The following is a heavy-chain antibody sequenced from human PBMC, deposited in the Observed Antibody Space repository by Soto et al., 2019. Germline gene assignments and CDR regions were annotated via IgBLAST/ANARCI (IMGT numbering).Heavy chain of an antibody. CDR2: IVVGSGNT. Sequence: ASVKVSCKASGFTFTSSAMQWVRQARGQRLEWIGWIVVGSGNTNYAQKFQERVTITRDMSTSTAYMELSSLRSEDTAVYYCAAAAPGYCSGGSCYSGPEMVSGYYYYYMDVWGKGTTVTVSS. J-gene: IGHJ6*03. CDR3: AAAAPGYCSGGSCYSGPEMVSGYYYYYMDV. D-gene: IGHD2-15*01. CDR1: GFTFTSSA. V-gene: IGHV1-58*02.